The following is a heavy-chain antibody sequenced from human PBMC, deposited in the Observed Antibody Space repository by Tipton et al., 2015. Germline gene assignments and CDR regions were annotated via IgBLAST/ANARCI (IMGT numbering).Heavy chain of an antibody. D-gene: IGHD1-26*01. J-gene: IGHJ6*02. CDR1: GFIFSSHA. CDR2: IWYDGFTE. CDR3: ARDRRMTTTYYYYGMDV. V-gene: IGHV3-33*01. Sequence: SLRLSCAASGFIFSSHAMHWVRQAPGKGLEWVAVIWYDGFTEYYADSVKGRFTVSRDNSKSTLYLQMSSLRVEDTAVYYCARDRRMTTTYYYYGMDVWGQGTTVTASS.